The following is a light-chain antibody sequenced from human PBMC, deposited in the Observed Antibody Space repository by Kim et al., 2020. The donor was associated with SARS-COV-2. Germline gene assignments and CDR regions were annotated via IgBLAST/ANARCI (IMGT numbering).Light chain of an antibody. CDR1: ETINNY. V-gene: IGKV1-39*01. Sequence: ASLGDRVTITCRASETINNYLNWYQQEPGKAPKLLIYGASTLHTGVPSRFSGSGSGTDFTLTIGSLQPEDFGTYYCQQTYITPRTFGGGTKVYIK. J-gene: IGKJ4*01. CDR3: QQTYITPRT. CDR2: GAS.